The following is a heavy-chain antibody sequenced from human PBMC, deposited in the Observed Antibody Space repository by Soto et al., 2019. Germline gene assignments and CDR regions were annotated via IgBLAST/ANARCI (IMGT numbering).Heavy chain of an antibody. D-gene: IGHD5-18*01. J-gene: IGHJ4*02. CDR1: GGSVSSGSYY. CDR2: IYYSGST. CDR3: ARDRAWIQLRHFDY. V-gene: IGHV4-61*01. Sequence: SETLSLTCTVSGGSVSSGSYYWSWIRQPPGKGLEWIGYIYYSGSTNYNPSLKSRVTISVDTSKNQFSLKLSSVTAADTAVYYCARDRAWIQLRHFDYWGQGTLVTVSS.